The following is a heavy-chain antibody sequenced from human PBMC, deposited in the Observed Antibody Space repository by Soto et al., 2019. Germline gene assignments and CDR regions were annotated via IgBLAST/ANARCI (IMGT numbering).Heavy chain of an antibody. Sequence: QVQLVESGGGVVQPGRSLRLSCAASGFTFSSYGMHWVRQAPGKGLEWVAVISYDGSNKYYADSVKGRFTISRDNSKNTLYLQMNSLRAEDTAGYYCAKAPGQLLWYYMDVWGKGTTVTVSS. J-gene: IGHJ6*03. D-gene: IGHD2-2*01. V-gene: IGHV3-30*18. CDR3: AKAPGQLLWYYMDV. CDR2: ISYDGSNK. CDR1: GFTFSSYG.